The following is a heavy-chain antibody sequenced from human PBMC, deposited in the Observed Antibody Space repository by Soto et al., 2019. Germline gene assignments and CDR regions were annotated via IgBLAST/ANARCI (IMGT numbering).Heavy chain of an antibody. CDR1: GFSFSHAW. D-gene: IGHD3-16*01. J-gene: IGHJ6*02. CDR3: TTGGNYYYYYGIDG. V-gene: IGHV3-15*01. Sequence: PGGSRRRSCAAAGFSFSHAWMTWVRQAPGQGLEWVGHISSRVHGATADYAAPVKGRFTISRDDSESTLYLEMNSLKTEDTGIYYCTTGGNYYYYYGIDGWGQGTTVTVSS. CDR2: ISSRVHGATA.